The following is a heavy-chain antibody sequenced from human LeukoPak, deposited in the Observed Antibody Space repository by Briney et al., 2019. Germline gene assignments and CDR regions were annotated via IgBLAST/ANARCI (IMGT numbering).Heavy chain of an antibody. Sequence: SETLSRTCAVYGVSFSDYYWSWIRQPPGKGLEWIGEINRSGSTNYNQSLESRVTISVDKSKNQASLKLSSVTAADTAVYYCARGRRERWLRSMVELEYWGQGVLVTVAS. J-gene: IGHJ4*02. CDR2: INRSGST. D-gene: IGHD5-24*01. V-gene: IGHV4-34*01. CDR3: ARGRRERWLRSMVELEY. CDR1: GVSFSDYY.